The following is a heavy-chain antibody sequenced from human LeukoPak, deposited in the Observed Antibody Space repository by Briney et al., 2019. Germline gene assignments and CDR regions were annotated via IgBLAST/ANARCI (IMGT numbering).Heavy chain of an antibody. V-gene: IGHV3-48*01. D-gene: IGHD6-13*01. CDR3: AKAGYSSSWYWGGFDY. J-gene: IGHJ4*02. CDR1: GFTFSSYS. Sequence: GGSLRLSCAASGFTFSSYSMNWVRQAPGKGLEWVSYITNSGNSKSYADSVKGRFTISRDNTKNSLYLQMNGLRAEDTAVYYCAKAGYSSSWYWGGFDYWGQGTLVTVSS. CDR2: ITNSGNSK.